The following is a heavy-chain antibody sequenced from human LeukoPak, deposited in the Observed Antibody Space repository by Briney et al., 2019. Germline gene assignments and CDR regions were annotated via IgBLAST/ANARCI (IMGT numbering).Heavy chain of an antibody. CDR2: LSGGGGST. J-gene: IGHJ4*02. D-gene: IGHD3-9*01. CDR3: AKFYDILTSYFDY. V-gene: IGHV3-23*01. Sequence: QPGGSLRLSCAASGFTFSRSWMHWVRQVPGKGLEWVSGLSGGGGSTYYAYYTDSVKGRFTISRDNSKNTLYLEMNSLRAEDTAVYYCAKFYDILTSYFDYWGQGTLVTVSS. CDR1: GFTFSRSW.